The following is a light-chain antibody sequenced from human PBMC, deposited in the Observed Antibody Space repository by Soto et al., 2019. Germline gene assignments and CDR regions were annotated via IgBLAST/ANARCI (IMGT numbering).Light chain of an antibody. CDR1: QSVSGW. CDR2: DAS. Sequence: DIQMTQSPSTLSASLGDTFTFTCRASQSVSGWLAWYQQKPGEAPKLLIYDASALPRGVPSRFSGSGSGTKFTLTIASLQPDDFATYYCQQYETFSGTFGPGTKVDIK. CDR3: QQYETFSGT. J-gene: IGKJ1*01. V-gene: IGKV1-5*01.